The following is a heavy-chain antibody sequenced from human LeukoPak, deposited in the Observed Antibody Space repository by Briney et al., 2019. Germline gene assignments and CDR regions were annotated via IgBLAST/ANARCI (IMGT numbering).Heavy chain of an antibody. V-gene: IGHV4-59*12. CDR1: GDSTSSYY. CDR3: AGEVVATAGVDY. D-gene: IGHD6-13*01. CDR2: IYYSGST. J-gene: IGHJ4*02. Sequence: SETLSLTCTVSGDSTSSYYWSWIRQPPGKGLERVGYIYYSGSTSYNPSLKSRVTISIDTSKNQFSLNLRSVTAADTAVYYCAGEVVATAGVDYWGQGTLVTVSS.